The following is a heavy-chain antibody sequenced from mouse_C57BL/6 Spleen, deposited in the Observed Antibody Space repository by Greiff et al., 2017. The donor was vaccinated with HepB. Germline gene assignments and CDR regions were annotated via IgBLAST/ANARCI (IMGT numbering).Heavy chain of an antibody. J-gene: IGHJ4*01. CDR2: IHPNSGST. CDR3: APELASYAMDY. V-gene: IGHV1-64*01. Sequence: QVQLQQSGAELVKPGASVKLSCKASGYTFTSYWMHWVKQRPGQGLEWIGIIHPNSGSTNYNEKFKSKATLTVDKSSSTAYMQLSSLTSEDSAVYYCAPELASYAMDYWGQGTSVTVSS. D-gene: IGHD4-1*01. CDR1: GYTFTSYW.